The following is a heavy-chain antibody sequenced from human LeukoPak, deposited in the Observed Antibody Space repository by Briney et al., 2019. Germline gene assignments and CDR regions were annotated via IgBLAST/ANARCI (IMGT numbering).Heavy chain of an antibody. V-gene: IGHV3-66*01. CDR1: GFTVSSNY. CDR2: IYSGGST. Sequence: GGSLRLSWAASGFTVSSNYISWVRQAPGKGLEWVSVIYSGGSTYYADSVKGRFTISRDKAKNSLYLKMNSLRAEDTAVYYCARDRSGDDDFWSGYYTNYFDPWGQGTLVTVSS. J-gene: IGHJ5*02. D-gene: IGHD3-3*01. CDR3: ARDRSGDDDFWSGYYTNYFDP.